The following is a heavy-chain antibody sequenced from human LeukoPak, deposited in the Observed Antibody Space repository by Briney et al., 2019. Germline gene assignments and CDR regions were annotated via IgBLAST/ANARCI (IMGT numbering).Heavy chain of an antibody. CDR1: GYTFTSYY. Sequence: VASVKVSCKASGYTFTSYYIHWVRQAPGEGLEWMGIINPSGGSTSYAQKFQGRVTMTRDMSTSTVYMELSSLRSEDTAVYYCARVAAEAVGVPGAIGFGWLRRDYYYMDVWGKGTTVTVSS. J-gene: IGHJ6*03. D-gene: IGHD2-2*02. CDR2: INPSGGST. CDR3: ARVAAEAVGVPGAIGFGWLRRDYYYMDV. V-gene: IGHV1-46*01.